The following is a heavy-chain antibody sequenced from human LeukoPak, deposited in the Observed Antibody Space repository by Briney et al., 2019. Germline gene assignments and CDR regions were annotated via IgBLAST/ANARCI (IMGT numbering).Heavy chain of an antibody. CDR3: ARDRGIVVVTAMEGAFDI. CDR1: GFTFSSYG. Sequence: GTSLRLSCAASGFTFSSYGMHWVRQAPGKGLEWVAVIWYDGSNKYYADSVKGRFTISRDNSKNTLYLQMNSLRAEDTAVYYCARDRGIVVVTAMEGAFDIWGQGTMVTVSS. V-gene: IGHV3-33*01. CDR2: IWYDGSNK. D-gene: IGHD2-21*02. J-gene: IGHJ3*02.